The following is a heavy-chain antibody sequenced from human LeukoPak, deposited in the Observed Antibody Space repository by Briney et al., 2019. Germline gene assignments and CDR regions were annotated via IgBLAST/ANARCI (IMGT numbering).Heavy chain of an antibody. CDR2: ISAYNGNT. CDR1: GYTFTSYG. J-gene: IGHJ4*02. D-gene: IGHD3-22*01. V-gene: IGHV1-18*01. CDR3: VRDYYDSSGYSNKEVDY. Sequence: ASVKVSCKASGYTFTSYGISWVRQAPGQGLEWMGWISAYNGNTNYAQKLQGRVTMTTDTSTSTAYMELRSLRSDDTAVYYCVRDYYDSSGYSNKEVDYWGQGTLVTVSS.